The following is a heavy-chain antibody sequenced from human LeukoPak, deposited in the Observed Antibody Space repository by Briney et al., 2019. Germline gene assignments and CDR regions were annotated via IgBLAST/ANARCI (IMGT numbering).Heavy chain of an antibody. V-gene: IGHV3-23*01. CDR1: GFTFSSYA. CDR2: ISGSGGST. D-gene: IGHD6-19*01. CDR3: AKDNPSSGWNRGYFQH. J-gene: IGHJ1*01. Sequence: GRSLRLSCAASGFTFSSYAMSWVRQAPGKGLEWVSAISGSGGSTYYADSVKGRFTISRDNSKNTLYLQMNSLRAEDTAVYYCAKDNPSSGWNRGYFQHWGQGTLVTVSS.